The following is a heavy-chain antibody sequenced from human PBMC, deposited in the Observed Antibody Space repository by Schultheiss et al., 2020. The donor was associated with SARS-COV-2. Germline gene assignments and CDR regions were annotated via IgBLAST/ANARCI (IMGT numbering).Heavy chain of an antibody. V-gene: IGHV4-61*08. J-gene: IGHJ4*02. CDR3: ARAYYHRIAATGFFDY. CDR2: IHYSGDT. Sequence: SETLSLTCTVSGGSISSGAYHWNWIRQHPEKGLEWIGYIHYSGDTKYNPSLEGRVTISIDTSKNQFSLDLTSVTAADTAVYYCARAYYHRIAATGFFDYWGQGTLVTVSS. D-gene: IGHD6-6*01. CDR1: GGSISSGAYH.